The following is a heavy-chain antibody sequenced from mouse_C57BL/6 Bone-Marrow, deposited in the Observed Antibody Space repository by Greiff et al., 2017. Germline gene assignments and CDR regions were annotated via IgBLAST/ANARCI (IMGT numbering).Heavy chain of an antibody. CDR3: ARGGELRLHYYFDY. V-gene: IGHV1-69*01. CDR2: IDPSDSYT. CDR1: GYTFTSYW. J-gene: IGHJ2*01. D-gene: IGHD3-2*02. Sequence: VQLQQPGAELVMPGASVKLSCKASGYTFTSYWMHWVKQRPGQGLEWIGEIDPSDSYTNYNQKFKGKSTLTVDKSSSTAYMQLSSLTSEDSAVYYCARGGELRLHYYFDYWGQGTTLTVSS.